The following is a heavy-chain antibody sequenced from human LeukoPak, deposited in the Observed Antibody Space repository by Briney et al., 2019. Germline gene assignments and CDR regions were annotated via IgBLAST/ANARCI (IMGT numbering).Heavy chain of an antibody. V-gene: IGHV3-74*01. CDR1: GNYW. CDR2: INSDGSWT. CDR3: VSFYEAY. J-gene: IGHJ4*02. Sequence: GGSLRLSCAASGNYWMHWVRQAPGKGLVWVSHINSDGSWTSYADSVKGRFTISKDNAKYTVYLQMNNLRAEDTAVYYCVSFYEAYWGRGTLVTVSS. D-gene: IGHD2/OR15-2a*01.